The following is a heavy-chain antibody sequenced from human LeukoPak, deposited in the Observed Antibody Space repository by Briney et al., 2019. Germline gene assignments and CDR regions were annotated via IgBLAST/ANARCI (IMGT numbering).Heavy chain of an antibody. V-gene: IGHV3-7*01. Sequence: GGSLRLSCAASGFTFTNFWMSWVRQAPGKGLEWVANIDQDGSDKRHVDSVKGRFTISRDNAKNSLYLQMNSLRAEDTAVYYCARYYDFWSGYSYHNGMDVWGQGTTVTVSS. CDR1: GFTFTNFW. D-gene: IGHD3-3*01. CDR3: ARYYDFWSGYSYHNGMDV. J-gene: IGHJ6*02. CDR2: IDQDGSDK.